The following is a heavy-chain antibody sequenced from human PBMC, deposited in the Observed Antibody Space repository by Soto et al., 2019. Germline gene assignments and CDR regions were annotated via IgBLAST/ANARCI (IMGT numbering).Heavy chain of an antibody. CDR3: AKRLDDFWSGYPGSYYYMDV. V-gene: IGHV3-23*01. CDR2: ISGSGGST. J-gene: IGHJ6*03. Sequence: LRLSCAASGFTFSSCAMSWVRQAPGKGMEWVSAISGSGGSTYYADSVKGRFTISRDNSKNTLYLQMNSLRAEDTAVYYCAKRLDDFWSGYPGSYYYMDVWGKGTTVTVSS. D-gene: IGHD3-3*01. CDR1: GFTFSSCA.